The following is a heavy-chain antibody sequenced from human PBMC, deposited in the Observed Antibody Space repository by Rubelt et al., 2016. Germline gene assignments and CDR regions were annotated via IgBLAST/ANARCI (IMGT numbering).Heavy chain of an antibody. V-gene: IGHV1-24*01. CDR2: FDPETGET. J-gene: IGHJ4*02. Sequence: QVQLVQSGAEVTKPGASVKVSCKVSGYTISNSSIHWLRTAPDKGLEWMGGFDPETGETTYDKRCQGRVTMTEETSTDTAYMELNSLISEDTAVDYCARDLSSTWYKDYWGQGTLVTVSS. CDR3: ARDLSSTWYKDY. D-gene: IGHD6-13*01. CDR1: GYTISNSS.